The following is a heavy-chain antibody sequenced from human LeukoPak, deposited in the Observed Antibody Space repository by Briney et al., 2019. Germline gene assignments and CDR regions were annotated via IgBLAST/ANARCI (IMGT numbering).Heavy chain of an antibody. CDR1: GFTFSSYS. CDR3: ARSVAVAGNDY. Sequence: GGSLRLSCAASGFTFSSYSMNWVRQAPGKGLEWVSSISSSSSYIYYADSVKGRFTISRDNAKNSLYLQMNSLGAEDTAVYYCARSVAVAGNDYWGQGTLVTVSS. V-gene: IGHV3-21*01. D-gene: IGHD6-19*01. J-gene: IGHJ4*02. CDR2: ISSSSSYI.